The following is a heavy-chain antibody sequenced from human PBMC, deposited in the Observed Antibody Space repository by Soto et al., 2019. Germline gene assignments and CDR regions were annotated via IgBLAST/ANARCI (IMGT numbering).Heavy chain of an antibody. J-gene: IGHJ6*02. CDR3: ARDPYHVLMVNAPNLYGMDV. Sequence: QVQLVQSGAEVKKPGASVKVSCKASGYTFTTYDISWVRQAPGQGLEWMGRISTYNGNTNYPQSLQGRLTMTTDTSTTSAYMELRSLSSVDTAVYYCARDPYHVLMVNAPNLYGMDVWGQGTTVTVSS. CDR2: ISTYNGNT. D-gene: IGHD2-8*01. CDR1: GYTFTTYD. V-gene: IGHV1-18*01.